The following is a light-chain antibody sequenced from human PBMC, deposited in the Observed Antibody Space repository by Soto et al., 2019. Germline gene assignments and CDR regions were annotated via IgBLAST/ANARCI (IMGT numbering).Light chain of an antibody. CDR1: NIGSKS. V-gene: IGLV3-21*04. CDR3: QVWDSSSDHYV. J-gene: IGLJ1*01. Sequence: SYERTQPPSVSVAPGKTARITCGGNNIGSKSVHWYQRKPGQAPVLVIYYDSDRPSGIPERFSGSNSGNTATLTISRVEAGDEADYYCQVWDSSSDHYVFGTGTKLTVL. CDR2: YDS.